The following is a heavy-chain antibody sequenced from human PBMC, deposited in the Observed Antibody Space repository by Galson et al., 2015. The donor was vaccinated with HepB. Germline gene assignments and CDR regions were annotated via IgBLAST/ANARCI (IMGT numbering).Heavy chain of an antibody. CDR3: ARDMGYYDSGGYYGLSFDY. CDR2: ISAYNGNQ. J-gene: IGHJ4*02. D-gene: IGHD3-22*01. V-gene: IGHV1-18*01. Sequence: VKVSCKASGYNFASYGISWVRQAPGQGLEWMGWISAYNGNQKYSQKFQGRLAMTADTSTSTAYMEVRGLKSDDTAIYYCARDMGYYDSGGYYGLSFDYWGQGTRVIVSS. CDR1: GYNFASYG.